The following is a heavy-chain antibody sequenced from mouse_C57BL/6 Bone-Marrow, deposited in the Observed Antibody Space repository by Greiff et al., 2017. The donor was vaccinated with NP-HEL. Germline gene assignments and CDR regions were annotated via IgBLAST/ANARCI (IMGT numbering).Heavy chain of an antibody. J-gene: IGHJ3*01. D-gene: IGHD2-3*01. CDR2: INPNNGGT. CDR1: GYTFTDYN. V-gene: IGHV1-22*01. Sequence: EVKLQQSGPELVKPGASVKMSCKASGYTFTDYNMHWVKQSHGKSLEWIGYINPNNGGTSYNQKFKGKATLTVNKSSSTAYMELRSLTSEDSAVYYCGIYDGYSAWFAYWGQGTLVTVSA. CDR3: GIYDGYSAWFAY.